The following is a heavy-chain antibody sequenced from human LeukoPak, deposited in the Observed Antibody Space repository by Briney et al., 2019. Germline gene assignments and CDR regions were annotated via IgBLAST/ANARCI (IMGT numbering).Heavy chain of an antibody. Sequence: GGSLRLSCAASGFTFSSYWMHWVRQAPGKGLVWVSRINTDGSSANYADSVKGRFTISRDNAKNSLYLQMNSLRAEDTAVYYCARNSHYYMDVWGKGTTVTVSS. CDR3: ARNSHYYMDV. CDR1: GFTFSSYW. CDR2: INTDGSSA. V-gene: IGHV3-74*01. J-gene: IGHJ6*03.